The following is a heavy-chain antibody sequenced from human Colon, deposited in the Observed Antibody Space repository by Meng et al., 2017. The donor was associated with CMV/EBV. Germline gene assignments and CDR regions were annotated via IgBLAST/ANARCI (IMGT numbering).Heavy chain of an antibody. CDR3: TREGFDY. J-gene: IGHJ4*02. V-gene: IGHV1-2*06. CDR1: AYTFTGYW. Sequence: QVQLVQSVVGLKKPWPSVNPSCKASAYTFTGYWMHWVRQAPGQGLEWMGRIKPSTGDTNYAQNFKVRVTVTRDTSISTVYKEVNSLTSDDTAVYYCTREGFDYWGQGALVTVSS. CDR2: IKPSTGDT.